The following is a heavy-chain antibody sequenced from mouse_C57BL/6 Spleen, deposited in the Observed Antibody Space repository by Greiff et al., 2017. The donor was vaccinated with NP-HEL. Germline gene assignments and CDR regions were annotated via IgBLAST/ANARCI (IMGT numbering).Heavy chain of an antibody. CDR3: ARSNWDEDYYAMDY. CDR1: GYTFTSYG. D-gene: IGHD4-1*01. Sequence: VQVVESGAELARPGASVKLSCKASGYTFTSYGISWVKQRTGQGLEWIGEIYPRSGNTYYNEKFKGKATLTADKSSSTAYMELRSLTSEDSAVYFCARSNWDEDYYAMDYWGQGTSVTVSS. CDR2: IYPRSGNT. J-gene: IGHJ4*01. V-gene: IGHV1-81*01.